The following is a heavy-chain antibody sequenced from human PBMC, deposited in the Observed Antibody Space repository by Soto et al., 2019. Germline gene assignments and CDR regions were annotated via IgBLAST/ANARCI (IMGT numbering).Heavy chain of an antibody. J-gene: IGHJ5*02. CDR2: INAGNGNT. CDR1: GYTFTIYA. CDR3: ARVGRITIFGVVPNWFDP. D-gene: IGHD3-3*01. Sequence: ASVKVSCKASGYTFTIYAMHWVRQAPGQRLEWMGWINAGNGNTKYSQKFQGRVTITRDTSASTAYMELSSLRSEDTAVYYCARVGRITIFGVVPNWFDPWGQGTLVTVSS. V-gene: IGHV1-3*01.